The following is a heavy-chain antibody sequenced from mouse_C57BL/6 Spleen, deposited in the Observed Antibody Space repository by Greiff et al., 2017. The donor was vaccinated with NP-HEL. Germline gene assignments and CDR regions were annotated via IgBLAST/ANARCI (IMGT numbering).Heavy chain of an antibody. D-gene: IGHD1-1*02. J-gene: IGHJ2*01. Sequence: QVQLQQSGAELARPGASVKLSCKASGYTFTSYGISWVKQRTGQGPEWIGEIYPRSGNTYYNEKFKGKATLTADKSSSTAYTELRSLTTEDSAVYFWARYGDFDYWGQGTTLTVSS. CDR3: ARYGDFDY. CDR1: GYTFTSYG. CDR2: IYPRSGNT. V-gene: IGHV1-81*01.